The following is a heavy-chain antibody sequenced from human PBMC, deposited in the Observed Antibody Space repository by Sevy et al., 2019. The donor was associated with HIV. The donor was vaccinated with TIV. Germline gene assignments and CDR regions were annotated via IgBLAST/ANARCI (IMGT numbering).Heavy chain of an antibody. CDR2: IYSGDST. Sequence: GGSLRLSCAASGFTVSSTYMSWLRQAPGKGLEWVSIIYSGDSTFYRDSVKGRFTISRDTSKNTLFLQMNTLRAEDTAVYYCARLSEYYYDSSGYYTTGTAFDLWGQGTMVTVSS. CDR3: ARLSEYYYDSSGYYTTGTAFDL. V-gene: IGHV3-53*01. D-gene: IGHD3-22*01. CDR1: GFTVSSTY. J-gene: IGHJ3*01.